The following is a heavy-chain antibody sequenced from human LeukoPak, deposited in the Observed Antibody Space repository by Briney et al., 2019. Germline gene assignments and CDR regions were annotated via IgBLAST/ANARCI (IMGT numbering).Heavy chain of an antibody. J-gene: IGHJ4*02. V-gene: IGHV4-59*01. CDR2: IYYSGST. CDR1: GGSISSYY. CDR3: ARHPTLGASDY. D-gene: IGHD1-26*01. Sequence: PSETLSLTCTVSGGSISSYYWSWIRQPPGKGLEWIGYIYYSGSTNYNPSLKSRVTISVDTSKNQFSLKLSSVTAADTAVYYCARHPTLGASDYWGQGTLVTVSS.